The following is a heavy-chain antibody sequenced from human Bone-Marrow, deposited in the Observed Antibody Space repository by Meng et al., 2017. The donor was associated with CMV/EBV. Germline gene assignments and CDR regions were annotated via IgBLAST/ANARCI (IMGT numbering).Heavy chain of an antibody. J-gene: IGHJ4*02. D-gene: IGHD2-2*01. Sequence: ASGFTFGSYAMSWVRQAPGKGLGWVSAISGSGGSTYYADSVKGRFTISRDNSKNTLYLQMNSLRAEDTAVYYCAKLSLVVPAASLDYWGQGTLVTVSS. CDR3: AKLSLVVPAASLDY. CDR2: ISGSGGST. V-gene: IGHV3-23*01. CDR1: GFTFGSYA.